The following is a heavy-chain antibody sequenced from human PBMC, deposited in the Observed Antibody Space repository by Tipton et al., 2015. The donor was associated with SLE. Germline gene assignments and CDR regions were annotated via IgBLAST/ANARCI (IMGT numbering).Heavy chain of an antibody. J-gene: IGHJ2*01. V-gene: IGHV4-39*07. D-gene: IGHD2-2*01. CDR3: ASPGEYCSSISCYDWYFDL. CDR1: GGSISSSSNY. CDR2: VYYTGNT. Sequence: TLSLTCTVSGGSISSSSNYWGWIRQPPGKGLEWVGTVYYTGNTFYNPSLKSRVTISVDTSKNQFSLNLSSVTAADTAVYYCASPGEYCSSISCYDWYFDLWGRGTLVTVSS.